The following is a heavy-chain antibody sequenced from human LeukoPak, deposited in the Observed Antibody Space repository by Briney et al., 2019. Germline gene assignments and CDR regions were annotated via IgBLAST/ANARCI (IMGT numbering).Heavy chain of an antibody. D-gene: IGHD3-9*01. CDR2: IYYSGST. CDR3: ARYYTFDWLLENWYFDL. J-gene: IGHJ2*01. V-gene: IGHV4-39*01. Sequence: SETLSLTRTVSGGSISSSSYYWGWIRQPPWKGLEWIGSIYYSGSTYYNPSLKSRVTISVDTSKNQFSLKLSSVTAADTAVYYCARYYTFDWLLENWYFDLWGRGTMVTVSS. CDR1: GGSISSSSYY.